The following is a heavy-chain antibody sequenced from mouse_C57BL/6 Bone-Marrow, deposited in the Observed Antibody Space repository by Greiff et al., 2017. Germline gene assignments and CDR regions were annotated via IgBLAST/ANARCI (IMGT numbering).Heavy chain of an antibody. Sequence: VQLQQSGPVLVKPGASVKMSCKASGYTFTDYYMNWVKQSHGKSLEWIGVINPYNGGTSYNQKFKGKATLTVDKSSSTAYMELNSLTSEDSAVYYSARDDYGNFYWYFDVWGTGTTVTVSS. J-gene: IGHJ1*03. CDR1: GYTFTDYY. D-gene: IGHD2-1*01. CDR3: ARDDYGNFYWYFDV. CDR2: INPYNGGT. V-gene: IGHV1-19*01.